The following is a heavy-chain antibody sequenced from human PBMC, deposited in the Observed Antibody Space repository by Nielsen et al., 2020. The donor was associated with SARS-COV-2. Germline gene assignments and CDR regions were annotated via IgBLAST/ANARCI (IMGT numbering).Heavy chain of an antibody. J-gene: IGHJ4*02. V-gene: IGHV3-30*18. CDR1: GFTFSSYG. D-gene: IGHD1-26*01. Sequence: GESLKISCAASGFTFSSYGMHWVRQAPGKGLEWVAVISYDGSNKYYADSVKGRFTISRDNSKNTLYLQMNSLRAEDTAVYYCAKAPGSYWGGYWGQGTLVTVSS. CDR3: AKAPGSYWGGY. CDR2: ISYDGSNK.